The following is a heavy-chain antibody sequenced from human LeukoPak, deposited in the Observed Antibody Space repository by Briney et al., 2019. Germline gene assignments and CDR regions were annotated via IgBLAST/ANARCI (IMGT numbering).Heavy chain of an antibody. Sequence: ASVKVSCKASGYTFTSYSISWVPQAPGQGLEWMGWISAYNGNTNYAQKLQGRVTMTTDTSTSTAYMELRSLRSDDTAVYYCARATIAVAEMDYWGQGTLVTVSS. CDR2: ISAYNGNT. V-gene: IGHV1-18*01. J-gene: IGHJ4*02. CDR3: ARATIAVAEMDY. D-gene: IGHD6-19*01. CDR1: GYTFTSYS.